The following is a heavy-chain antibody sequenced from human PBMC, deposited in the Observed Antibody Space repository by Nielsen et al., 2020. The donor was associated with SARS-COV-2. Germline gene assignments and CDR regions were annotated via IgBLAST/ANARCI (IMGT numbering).Heavy chain of an antibody. V-gene: IGHV4-4*02. D-gene: IGHD1-26*01. CDR1: GGSIRSSNW. CDR2: VYHSGNT. J-gene: IGHJ4*02. CDR3: AKGSGSYSFVY. Sequence: SETLSLTCAVSGGSIRSSNWWSWVRQSPGKGLQWIGEVYHSGNTNYHPSLGSRVTISIDHSKDHFSLELTYVTAEDTAVYYCAKGSGSYSFVYWGQGTLVTVSS.